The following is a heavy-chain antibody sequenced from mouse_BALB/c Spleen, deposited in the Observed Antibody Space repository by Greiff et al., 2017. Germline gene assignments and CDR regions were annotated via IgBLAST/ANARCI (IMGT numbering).Heavy chain of an antibody. CDR2: INPSNGGT. Sequence: QVQLKESGAELVKPGASVKLSCKASGYTFTSYYMSWVKQRPGQGLEWIGEINPSNGGTNYNEKFKGKATLTVDTSSSTAYVDLSSLTSEDSAVYYCARSYGYSAWFAYWGQGTLVTVSA. V-gene: IGHV1S81*02. D-gene: IGHD2-2*01. J-gene: IGHJ3*01. CDR1: GYTFTSYY. CDR3: ARSYGYSAWFAY.